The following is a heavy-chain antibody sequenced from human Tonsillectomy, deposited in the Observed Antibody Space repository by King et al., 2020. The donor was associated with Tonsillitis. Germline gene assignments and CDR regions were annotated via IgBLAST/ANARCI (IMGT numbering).Heavy chain of an antibody. V-gene: IGHV3-30*18. D-gene: IGHD4-11*01. Sequence: VQLVESGGGVVQPGRSLRLSCLASGFTFSSYGMHWVRQAPGKGLEWVAVISKDGDIEYYADSVKGRFTISRDNSKNTLYLQMNSLRGDDTALYYCAKEKPYMHPPCWGQGTQVTVSS. CDR3: AKEKPYMHPPC. J-gene: IGHJ4*02. CDR1: GFTFSSYG. CDR2: ISKDGDIE.